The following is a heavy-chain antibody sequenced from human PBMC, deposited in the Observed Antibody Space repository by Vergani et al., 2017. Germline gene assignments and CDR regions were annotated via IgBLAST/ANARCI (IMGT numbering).Heavy chain of an antibody. V-gene: IGHV3-30*18. D-gene: IGHD5-12*01. CDR3: AKSGYGEGFDY. CDR1: GFTFSSYG. J-gene: IGHJ4*02. CDR2: ISYDGSNK. Sequence: QVQLVESGGGVVQPGRSLRLSCAASGFTFSSYGMHWVRQAPGKGLEWVAVISYDGSNKYYADSVKGRFTISRDNSKNTLYLQMNSLRAEVTAVYYCAKSGYGEGFDYWGQGTLVTVSS.